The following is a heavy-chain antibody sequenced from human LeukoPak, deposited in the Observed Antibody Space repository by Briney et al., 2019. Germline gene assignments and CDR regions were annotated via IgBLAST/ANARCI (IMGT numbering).Heavy chain of an antibody. V-gene: IGHV3-48*04. CDR2: ISSSSSTI. CDR3: AREEPGYCSSTSCPAFDY. J-gene: IGHJ4*02. Sequence: GGSLRLSCTASRFTFSTYNMNWVRQAPGKGLEWVSYISSSSSTIYYADSVKDRFTISRDNAENSLYLQMNSLRAEDTAVYYCAREEPGYCSSTSCPAFDYWGQGTLVTVSS. CDR1: RFTFSTYN. D-gene: IGHD2-2*01.